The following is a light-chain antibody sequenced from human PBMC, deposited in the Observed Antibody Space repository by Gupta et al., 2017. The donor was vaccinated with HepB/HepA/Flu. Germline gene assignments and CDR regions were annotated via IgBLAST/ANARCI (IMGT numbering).Light chain of an antibody. V-gene: IGKV1-5*03. CDR3: QEVSGSSWT. CDR1: QSISDW. Sequence: DIQMTQSPSTLSASVGDRVTITCRASQSISDWLAWYQQKPGKAPNLIIYRASTLESGVPSRFSGSGSGTEFTLTISSLQPDDFATYYCQEVSGSSWTFGQGTKVEIK. CDR2: RAS. J-gene: IGKJ1*01.